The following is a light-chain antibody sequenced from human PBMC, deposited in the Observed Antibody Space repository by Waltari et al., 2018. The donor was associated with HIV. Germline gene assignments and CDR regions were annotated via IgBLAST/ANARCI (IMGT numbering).Light chain of an antibody. CDR3: QQYNNWPPWT. J-gene: IGKJ1*01. Sequence: EVVMTQSPATLSVSPGERVTLSCRASQSVSSKLAWYQQTPGQAPRLLIYDASTRASGVPARFSGSGSGTDFTLTITSLQSEDFAVYYCQQYNNWPPWTFGQGTRVQIK. CDR1: QSVSSK. V-gene: IGKV3-15*01. CDR2: DAS.